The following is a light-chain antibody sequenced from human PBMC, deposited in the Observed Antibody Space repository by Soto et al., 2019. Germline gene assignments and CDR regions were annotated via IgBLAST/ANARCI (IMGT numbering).Light chain of an antibody. CDR1: QSVGSN. J-gene: IGKJ2*01. V-gene: IGKV3-15*01. CDR2: GAS. Sequence: EIVMTQSPATLSVSPGERATLSCRASQSVGSNLAWYQQKPGQAPRLLIYGASTRTTAIPARFSGSGSGTGFTLTISSLQSEDFAVYYCQHYNNWPPYAFGQGTKLEIK. CDR3: QHYNNWPPYA.